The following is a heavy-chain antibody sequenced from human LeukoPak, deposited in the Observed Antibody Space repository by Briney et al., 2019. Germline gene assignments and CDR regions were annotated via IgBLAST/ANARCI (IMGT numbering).Heavy chain of an antibody. J-gene: IGHJ6*03. CDR3: ARGRLDYYYMDV. Sequence: SETLSLTCAVYGGSLSGYFWSWIRQPPGKGLEWIGEIHHTGATNYKPSLKSRVSISLDMSKSQLSLEMRSVTAADTAVYYCARGRLDYYYMDVWGRGTTVTVSS. CDR2: IHHTGAT. D-gene: IGHD3-9*01. V-gene: IGHV4-34*01. CDR1: GGSLSGYF.